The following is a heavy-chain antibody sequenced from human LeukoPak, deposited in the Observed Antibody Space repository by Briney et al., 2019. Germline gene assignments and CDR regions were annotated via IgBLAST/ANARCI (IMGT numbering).Heavy chain of an antibody. CDR2: INHSGST. CDR1: GGSFSGYY. CDR3: ARGKWLVRLGY. D-gene: IGHD6-19*01. V-gene: IGHV4-34*01. Sequence: NPSETLSLTCAVYGGSFSGYYWSWIRQPPGKGLEWIGEINHSGSTNYNPSLKSRVTKSVDTSKNQFSLKLSSVTAADTAVYYCARGKWLVRLGYWGQGTLVTVSS. J-gene: IGHJ4*02.